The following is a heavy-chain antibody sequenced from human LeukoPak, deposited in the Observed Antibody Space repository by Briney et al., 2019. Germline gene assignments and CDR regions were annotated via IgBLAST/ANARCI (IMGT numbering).Heavy chain of an antibody. D-gene: IGHD3-10*01. V-gene: IGHV1-2*04. CDR1: GYTFTGYY. CDR3: ARDVGTTYYYGSGSRGWFDP. Sequence: SVKVSCKASGYTFTGYYMHWVRQAPGQGLEWMGWINPNSGGTNYAQKFQGWVTMTRDTSISTAYMELSRLRSDDTAVYYCARDVGTTYYYGSGSRGWFDPWGQGTLVTVSS. CDR2: INPNSGGT. J-gene: IGHJ5*02.